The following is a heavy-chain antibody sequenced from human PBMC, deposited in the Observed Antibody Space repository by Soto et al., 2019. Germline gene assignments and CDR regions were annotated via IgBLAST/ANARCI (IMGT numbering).Heavy chain of an antibody. J-gene: IGHJ4*02. Sequence: EVQLLESGGGLVQPGGSLRLSCAASGFTCSNFVMNWVRQAQGKGLEWVSVVSPSGSTTYYVDSVKGRFTVSRDNSKNTLYLQMSSLRVEDTAIYYCARLQGVSSDWGQGTLVTVSS. CDR2: VSPSGSTT. CDR1: GFTCSNFV. CDR3: ARLQGVSSD. D-gene: IGHD3-16*01. V-gene: IGHV3-23*01.